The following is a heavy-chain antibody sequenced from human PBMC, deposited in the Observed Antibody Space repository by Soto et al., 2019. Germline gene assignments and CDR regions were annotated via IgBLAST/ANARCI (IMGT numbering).Heavy chain of an antibody. CDR3: AKLGFVLMELYYFHQ. D-gene: IGHD2-8*01. Sequence: VGSLRLSCTASGFTFSSYAMSWVRQAPGKELEWVLTISGNSGKTNYAESVEGRFSISRDNSKNTVHVQLVSLRAEDTAVYFCAKLGFVLMELYYFHQWGHGTLVTVSS. CDR2: ISGNSGKT. J-gene: IGHJ4*01. CDR1: GFTFSSYA. V-gene: IGHV3-23*01.